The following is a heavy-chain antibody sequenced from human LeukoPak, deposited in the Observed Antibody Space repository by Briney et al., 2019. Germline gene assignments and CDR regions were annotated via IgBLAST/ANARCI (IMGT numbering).Heavy chain of an antibody. J-gene: IGHJ6*02. CDR2: ISSSSSYI. Sequence: GGSLRLSCAGSGFTFSSYSMNWVRQAPGKGLEWVSSISSSSSYIYYADSVKGRFTISRDNAKNSLYLQMNSLRAEDTAVNYCARFSDFYDFWSGPTSYGMDVWGQGTTVTVSS. CDR1: GFTFSSYS. CDR3: ARFSDFYDFWSGPTSYGMDV. D-gene: IGHD3-3*01. V-gene: IGHV3-21*01.